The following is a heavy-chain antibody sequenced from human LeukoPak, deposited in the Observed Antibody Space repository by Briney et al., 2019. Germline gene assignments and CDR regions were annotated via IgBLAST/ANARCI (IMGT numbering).Heavy chain of an antibody. CDR2: IKPNSGGT. J-gene: IGHJ6*03. CDR3: ARGSTPAYYMDV. V-gene: IGHV1-2*02. D-gene: IGHD2-2*01. CDR1: GYTFTGYY. Sequence: ASVKVSCKASGYTFTGYYMHWVRQAPGQGLEGMGWIKPNSGGTNYAQKFQGRVTMTRDTSISTAYMELSRLRSDDTAVYYCARGSTPAYYMDVWGKGTTVTVSS.